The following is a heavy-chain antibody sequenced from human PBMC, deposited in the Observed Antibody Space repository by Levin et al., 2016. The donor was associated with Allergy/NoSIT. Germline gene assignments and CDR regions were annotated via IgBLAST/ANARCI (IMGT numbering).Heavy chain of an antibody. V-gene: IGHV4-30-4*01. J-gene: IGHJ4*02. Sequence: WIRQPPGKGLEWIGYIYYSGITYYNPSLKSRITMSVDTSMTQFSLRLSSVTAADTAVYYCARGGGIVAADHFDSWGQGTLVTVSS. D-gene: IGHD2-15*01. CDR2: IYYSGIT. CDR3: ARGGGIVAADHFDS.